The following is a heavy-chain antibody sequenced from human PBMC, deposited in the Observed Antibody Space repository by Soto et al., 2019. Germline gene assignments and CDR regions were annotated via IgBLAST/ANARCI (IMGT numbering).Heavy chain of an antibody. D-gene: IGHD3-10*01. J-gene: IGHJ4*02. CDR1: GFSISDCS. CDR2: ISTNNDAI. V-gene: IGHV3-48*01. Sequence: GGSLRLSCAASGFSISDCSMNWVRRAPGKGLEWISYISTNNDAIYYADSVKGRFTISRDNAKNSLYLQMNSLRAEDTALYCGASVLGSRRSGRYPSYCGQGTLVTVS. CDR3: ASVLGSRRSGRYPSY.